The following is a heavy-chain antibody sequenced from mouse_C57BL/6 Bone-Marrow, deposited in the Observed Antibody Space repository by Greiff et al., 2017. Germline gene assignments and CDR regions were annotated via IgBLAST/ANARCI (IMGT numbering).Heavy chain of an antibody. CDR3: ARRGDVVDLAWFAY. J-gene: IGHJ3*01. Sequence: QVQLQQPGAELVKPGASVKLSCKASGYTFTSYWMQWVKQRPGQGLEWIGEIDPSDSYTNYNQKFKGKATLTVDTSSSTAYMQLSSLTSEDSAVYYCARRGDVVDLAWFAYWGQGTLVTVSA. CDR2: IDPSDSYT. CDR1: GYTFTSYW. D-gene: IGHD1-1*01. V-gene: IGHV1-50*01.